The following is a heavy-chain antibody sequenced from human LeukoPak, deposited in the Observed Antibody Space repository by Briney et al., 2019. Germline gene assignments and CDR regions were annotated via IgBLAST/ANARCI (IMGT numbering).Heavy chain of an antibody. CDR2: SNAGNGNT. CDR3: ARRGGKEYYYDSSGYYITKELDY. CDR1: GYTFTSYA. Sequence: ASVKVSCKASGYTFTSYAMHWVRQAPGQRLEWMGWSNAGNGNTKYSREFQGRVTITRDTSASTAYMELRSLRSDDTAVYYCARRGGKEYYYDSSGYYITKELDYWGQGTLVTVSS. V-gene: IGHV1-3*02. D-gene: IGHD3-22*01. J-gene: IGHJ4*02.